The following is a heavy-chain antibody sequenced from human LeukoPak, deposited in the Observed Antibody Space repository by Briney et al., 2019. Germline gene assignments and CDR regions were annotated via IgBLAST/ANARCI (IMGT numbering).Heavy chain of an antibody. J-gene: IGHJ4*02. Sequence: ASVKVSCKASGGTFSSYAISWVRQAPGQGLEWRGIINPSGGSTSYAQKFQGRVTMTRDMSTSTVYMELSSLRSEDTAVYYCARDYAGVSRLQLAYWGQGTLVTVSS. CDR3: ARDYAGVSRLQLAY. D-gene: IGHD5-24*01. CDR1: GGTFSSYA. CDR2: INPSGGST. V-gene: IGHV1-46*01.